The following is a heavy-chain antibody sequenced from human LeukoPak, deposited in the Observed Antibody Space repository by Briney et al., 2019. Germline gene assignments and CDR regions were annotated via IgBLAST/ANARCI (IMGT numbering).Heavy chain of an antibody. Sequence: GGTLRPSCAASGFSFSSHGMSWVRQAPGKGLEWVSGIIGGAGSTYYADSVKGRFTISGDNSKNTLFLQMNSLRAEDTAVYYCAKGSPVRGPYYYYYMDVWGKGTTVTVSS. D-gene: IGHD3-10*01. CDR1: GFSFSSHG. CDR2: IIGGAGST. CDR3: AKGSPVRGPYYYYYMDV. J-gene: IGHJ6*03. V-gene: IGHV3-23*01.